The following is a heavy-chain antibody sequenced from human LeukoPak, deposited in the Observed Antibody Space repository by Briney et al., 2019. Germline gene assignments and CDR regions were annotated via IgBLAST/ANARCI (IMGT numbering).Heavy chain of an antibody. J-gene: IGHJ4*02. D-gene: IGHD3-22*01. CDR2: IYYSGSS. Sequence: KPSETLSLTCTVSGGSIGTYYWSWIRQPPGKGLEWIGYIYYSGSSNYNPSLKSRVSLSVDTSKNQFSLRLSSVTAADTAVYYCAGHLSNGYLRYFDCWGQGTLVTVSS. CDR1: GGSIGTYY. V-gene: IGHV4-59*08. CDR3: AGHLSNGYLRYFDC.